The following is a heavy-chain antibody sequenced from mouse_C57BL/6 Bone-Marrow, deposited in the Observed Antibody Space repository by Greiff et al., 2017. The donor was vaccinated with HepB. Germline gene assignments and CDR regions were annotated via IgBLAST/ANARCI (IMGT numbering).Heavy chain of an antibody. CDR1: GYTFTSYG. CDR3: ARYDGYYFDY. CDR2: IYPSSGNT. J-gene: IGHJ2*01. V-gene: IGHV1-81*01. Sequence: VKLMESGAELARPGASVKLSCKASGYTFTSYGIRWVKQRTGQGLEWIGEIYPSSGNTYYNEKFKGKATLTADNSSSTAYMELRSLTSEDSAVYFGARYDGYYFDYWGQGTTLTVSS. D-gene: IGHD2-3*01.